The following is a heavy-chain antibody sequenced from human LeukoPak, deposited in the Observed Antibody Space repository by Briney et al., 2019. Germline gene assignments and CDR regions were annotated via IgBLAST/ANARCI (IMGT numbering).Heavy chain of an antibody. V-gene: IGHV1-18*01. Sequence: ASVKVSCKASGYTFTSYGISWVRQAPGQGLEWMGWISAYNGNTNYAQKLQGRVTMTTDTSTSTAYMELRSLRSDDTAVYYCARDHSFAVARETAYWGQGTLVTVSS. CDR3: ARDHSFAVARETAY. CDR2: ISAYNGNT. D-gene: IGHD3-3*01. CDR1: GYTFTSYG. J-gene: IGHJ4*02.